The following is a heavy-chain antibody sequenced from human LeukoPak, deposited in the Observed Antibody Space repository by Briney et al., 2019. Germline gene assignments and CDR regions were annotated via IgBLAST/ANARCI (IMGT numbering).Heavy chain of an antibody. D-gene: IGHD6-13*01. J-gene: IGHJ4*02. CDR3: ATYTQYFEAPGTDH. CDR2: IDKDGSEK. V-gene: IGHV3-7*01. CDR1: GFTFSNYW. Sequence: GGSLRLSCVVSGFTFSNYWMRWVRQAPGKGLEWVASIDKDGSEKRYVDSVKGRFTISRDNAKNSVYLQMTSLGAEDTAVYYCATYTQYFEAPGTDHWGQGTLVTVSS.